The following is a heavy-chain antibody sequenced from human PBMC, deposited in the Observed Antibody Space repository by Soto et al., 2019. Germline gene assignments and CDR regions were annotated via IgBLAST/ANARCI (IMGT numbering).Heavy chain of an antibody. Sequence: GGSLRLSCAASGFTFSSYGMHWVRQAPGKGLEWVAVISYDGSNKYYADSVKGRFTISRDNSKNTLYLQMNSLRAEDTAVYYCAKAYCGGDCYSDNYYYYMDVWGKGTTVTVS. CDR1: GFTFSSYG. J-gene: IGHJ6*03. CDR2: ISYDGSNK. D-gene: IGHD2-21*02. CDR3: AKAYCGGDCYSDNYYYYMDV. V-gene: IGHV3-30*18.